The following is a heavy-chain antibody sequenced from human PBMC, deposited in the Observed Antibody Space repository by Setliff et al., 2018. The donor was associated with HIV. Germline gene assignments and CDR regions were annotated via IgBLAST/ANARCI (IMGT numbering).Heavy chain of an antibody. CDR3: ATRAIVVIPDY. Sequence: SETLSLTCSVSGDSIGAYHWSWIRQPPGRGLEWIGSIYYSGSTYYNPSLKSRVTIFVDTSKNQFSLKVRSVTAADTAVYCCATRAIVVIPDYWGQGTLVTVSS. CDR2: IYYSGST. CDR1: GDSIGAYH. J-gene: IGHJ4*02. D-gene: IGHD3-22*01. V-gene: IGHV4-59*05.